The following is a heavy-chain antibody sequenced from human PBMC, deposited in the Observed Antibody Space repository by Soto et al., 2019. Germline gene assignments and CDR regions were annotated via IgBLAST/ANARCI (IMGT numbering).Heavy chain of an antibody. CDR1: GFTLTAYA. V-gene: IGHV3-23*01. CDR3: AKDLSPIVVVPAAKGVVS. Sequence: GSLRLSCAASGFTLTAYAMNWVRQAPGKGLEWVSTISGSGGSTYYADSVKGRFTISRDNSKNTLYLQMNSLRAEDTAVYYCAKDLSPIVVVPAAKGVVSWGQGTLVTVSS. J-gene: IGHJ5*02. D-gene: IGHD2-2*01. CDR2: ISGSGGST.